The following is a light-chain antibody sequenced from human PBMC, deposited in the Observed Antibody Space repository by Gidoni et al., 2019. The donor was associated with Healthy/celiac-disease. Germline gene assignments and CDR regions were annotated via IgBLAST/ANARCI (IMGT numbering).Light chain of an antibody. CDR3: QSADSSGTWV. V-gene: IGLV3-25*03. CDR2: KDS. CDR1: ALTKQY. Sequence: SYELTQPPSVSVSPGQTARITCSGDALTKQYAYWYQQKPGQAPVLVLYKDSERPSGIPERFSGSSSGTTVTLTISGVQAEDEADYYCQSADSSGTWVFGGGTKLTVL. J-gene: IGLJ3*02.